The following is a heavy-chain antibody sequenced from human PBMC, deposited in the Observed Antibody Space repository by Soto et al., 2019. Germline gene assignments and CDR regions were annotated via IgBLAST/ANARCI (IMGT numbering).Heavy chain of an antibody. CDR1: GGSISSGGYY. Sequence: PSETLSLTCTVSGGSISSGGYYWSWIRQHPGKGLEWIGYIYYSGSTYYNPSLKSRVTISVDTSKNQFSLKLSSVTAADTAVYYCARAPETPPFVRQVVPYFFDSWGQGTLVTVSS. D-gene: IGHD3-16*02. CDR2: IYYSGST. J-gene: IGHJ4*02. V-gene: IGHV4-31*03. CDR3: ARAPETPPFVRQVVPYFFDS.